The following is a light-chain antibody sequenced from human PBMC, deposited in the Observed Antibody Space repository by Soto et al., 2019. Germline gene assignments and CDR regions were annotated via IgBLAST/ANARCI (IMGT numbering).Light chain of an antibody. CDR2: DAS. J-gene: IGKJ1*01. CDR3: QQRSRA. CDR1: QSVSSY. V-gene: IGKV3-11*01. Sequence: EIVLTQSPGTLSLSPGERVTLSCRASQSVSSYLAWYQQKPGQAPRLLIYDASNRATGIPARFSGSGSGTDFTLTISSLEPEDFAVYYCQQRSRAFGQGTKVDIK.